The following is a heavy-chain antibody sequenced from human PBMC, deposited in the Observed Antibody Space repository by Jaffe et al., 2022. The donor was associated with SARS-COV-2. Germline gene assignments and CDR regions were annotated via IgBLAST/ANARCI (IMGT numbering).Heavy chain of an antibody. V-gene: IGHV4-59*08. CDR3: ARRQNWGSQDGEYWYFDL. CDR2: IYNSGRT. Sequence: QVQLQESGPGLVKPSETLSLTCTVSGGSIRSYYWSWIRQPPGKGLEWIGHIYNSGRTNDNPSLKSRVTISVDTSKNQFSLKLSSVTAADTAVYYCARRQNWGSQDGEYWYFDLWGRGTLVTVSS. D-gene: IGHD7-27*01. J-gene: IGHJ2*01. CDR1: GGSIRSYY.